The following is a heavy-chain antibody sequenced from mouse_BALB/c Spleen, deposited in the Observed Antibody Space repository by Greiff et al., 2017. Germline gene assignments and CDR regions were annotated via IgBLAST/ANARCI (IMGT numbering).Heavy chain of an antibody. CDR2: ISYSGST. J-gene: IGHJ4*01. CDR1: GYSITSDYA. V-gene: IGHV3-2*02. D-gene: IGHD2-14*01. Sequence: EVQLQQSGPGLVKPSQSLSLTCTVTGYSITSDYAWNWIRQFPGNKLEWMGYISYSGSTSYNPSLKSRISITRDTSKNQFFLQLNSVTTEDTATYYCARENYRYAYAMDYWGQGTSVTVSS. CDR3: ARENYRYAYAMDY.